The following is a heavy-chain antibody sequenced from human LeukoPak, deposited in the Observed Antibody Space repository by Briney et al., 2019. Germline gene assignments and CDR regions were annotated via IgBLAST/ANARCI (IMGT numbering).Heavy chain of an antibody. CDR2: ISGSGGST. CDR3: AREPGGGYSGYDQYFDY. D-gene: IGHD5-12*01. CDR1: GFTFSSYA. Sequence: GGSLRLSCAASGFTFSSYAMSWVRQAPGKGLEWVSAISGSGGSTYYADSVKGRFTISRDNSKNTLYLQMNSLRAEDTAVYYCAREPGGGYSGYDQYFDYWGQGTLVTVSS. J-gene: IGHJ4*02. V-gene: IGHV3-23*01.